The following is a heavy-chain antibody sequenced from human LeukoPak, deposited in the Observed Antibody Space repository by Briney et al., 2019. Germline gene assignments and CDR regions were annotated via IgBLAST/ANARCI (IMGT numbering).Heavy chain of an antibody. V-gene: IGHV4-59*08. D-gene: IGHD3-10*01. CDR3: AATMVRGVHTHFDY. Sequence: SETLSLTCTVSGGSITNYYWSWIRQPPGKGLEWIGYVYYSGSTNYNPSLKSRVTISVDTSKNQFSLKLSSVTAADTAVYYCAATMVRGVHTHFDYWGQEPWSPSPQ. CDR2: VYYSGST. CDR1: GGSITNYY. J-gene: IGHJ4*01.